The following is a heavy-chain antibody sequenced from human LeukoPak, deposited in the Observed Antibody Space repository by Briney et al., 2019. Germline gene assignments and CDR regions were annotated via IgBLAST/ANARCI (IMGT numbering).Heavy chain of an antibody. Sequence: PSETLSLTCTVSGGSISSYYWSWIRQPAGKGLEWIGRIYTSGSTNYNPSLKSRVTMSVDTSKNQFSLKLTSVTAADTAVYYCARQAAFDRSEGQFDYWGQGTLVTVSS. CDR2: IYTSGST. CDR1: GGSISSYY. V-gene: IGHV4-4*07. J-gene: IGHJ4*02. CDR3: ARQAAFDRSEGQFDY. D-gene: IGHD3-9*01.